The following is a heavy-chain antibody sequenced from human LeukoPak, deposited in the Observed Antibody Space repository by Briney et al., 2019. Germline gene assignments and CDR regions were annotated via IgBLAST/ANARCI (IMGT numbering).Heavy chain of an antibody. Sequence: GRSLRLSCAASGFTFSTYAMHWVRQAPGKGLEWVAVISYDGSNKYYADSVKGRFTISRDNSKNTLYLQVNSLRTEDTAVYYCARDQRQGRGTAAVGTSDHFDYWGQGTLVTVSS. D-gene: IGHD6-13*01. CDR1: GFTFSTYA. CDR2: ISYDGSNK. J-gene: IGHJ4*02. CDR3: ARDQRQGRGTAAVGTSDHFDY. V-gene: IGHV3-30-3*01.